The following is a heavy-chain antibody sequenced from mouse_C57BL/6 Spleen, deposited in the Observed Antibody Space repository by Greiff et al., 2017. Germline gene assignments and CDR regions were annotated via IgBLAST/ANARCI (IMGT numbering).Heavy chain of an antibody. J-gene: IGHJ4*01. Sequence: QVQLKESGAELVKPGASVKISCKASGYAFSSYWMNWVKQRPGKGLEWIGQIYPGDGDTNYNGKFKGKATLTADKSSSTAYMQLSSLTSEDSAVYFCARTGVVADYAMDYWGQGTSVTVSS. V-gene: IGHV1-80*01. CDR3: ARTGVVADYAMDY. CDR1: GYAFSSYW. D-gene: IGHD1-1*01. CDR2: IYPGDGDT.